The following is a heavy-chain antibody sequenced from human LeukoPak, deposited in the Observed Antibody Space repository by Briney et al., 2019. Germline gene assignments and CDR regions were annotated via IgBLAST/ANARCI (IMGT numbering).Heavy chain of an antibody. CDR1: GGSISSSSYD. V-gene: IGHV4-39*07. CDR2: IYYSGST. CDR3: ARVTHHYNYYDMDV. Sequence: SETLSLTCTVSGGSISSSSYDWGWLRQPPGKGLEWIGSIYYSGSTYYNPSLKSRVTISVDTSKNQFSMRLRSVTTADTSVSYCARVTHHYNYYDMDVWGKGTTVSVS. J-gene: IGHJ6*03.